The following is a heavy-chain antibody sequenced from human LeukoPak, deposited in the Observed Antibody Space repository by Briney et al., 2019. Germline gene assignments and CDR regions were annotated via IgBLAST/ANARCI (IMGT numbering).Heavy chain of an antibody. CDR2: ISGSDDTT. CDR3: AKDLSLLDWFGEPDSFDF. CDR1: GFIFSNYA. J-gene: IGHJ3*01. V-gene: IGHV3-23*01. Sequence: GGSLRLSCAASGFIFSNYAMTWVRQGPGKGLEWVSTISGSDDTTTYGDSVKGRFTISRDNSKNTVYLQMDSLRVEDTAVYYCAKDLSLLDWFGEPDSFDFWGQGTMVTVSS. D-gene: IGHD3-10*01.